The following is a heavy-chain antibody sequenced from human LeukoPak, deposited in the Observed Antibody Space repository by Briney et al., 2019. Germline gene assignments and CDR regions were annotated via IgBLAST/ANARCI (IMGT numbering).Heavy chain of an antibody. D-gene: IGHD5-18*01. Sequence: GGSLRLSCAASGFTFSSSWMHWVRQAPGKGLVWVSRIKGDGSSTTYADSVKGRFTISRDNAKNTLYLQMSSLRAEDTAVYYCAGNRGDNYGYWEYWGQGTLVTVSS. CDR3: AGNRGDNYGYWEY. CDR2: IKGDGSST. V-gene: IGHV3-74*01. CDR1: GFTFSSSW. J-gene: IGHJ4*02.